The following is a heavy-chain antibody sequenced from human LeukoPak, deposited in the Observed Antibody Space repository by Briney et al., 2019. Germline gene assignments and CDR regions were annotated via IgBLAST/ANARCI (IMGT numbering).Heavy chain of an antibody. D-gene: IGHD1-1*01. CDR2: ICYDGSNK. CDR1: GFTFSSHG. Sequence: GGSLRLSCAASGFTFSSHGMHWVRQAPGKGLEWVALICYDGSNKEYADSVKGRFTISRDNSKNTLYLQMDSLRDEDTAVYYCARDQGTSTTAPKRKGRFDPWGQGTLVTVSS. J-gene: IGHJ5*02. V-gene: IGHV3-33*01. CDR3: ARDQGTSTTAPKRKGRFDP.